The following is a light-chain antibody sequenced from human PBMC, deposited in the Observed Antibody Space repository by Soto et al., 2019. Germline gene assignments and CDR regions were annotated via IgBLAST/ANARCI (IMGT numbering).Light chain of an antibody. J-gene: IGLJ1*01. CDR3: RSYTTSSTHLYA. CDR1: SRDVGAYNF. Sequence: QSALAQPASVSGSPGQSITISCTGTSRDVGAYNFVSWYQQYPGKAPKLMIYEVRNRPSGVSNRFSGSKSGNTASLTISGLQSEEAADYHCRSYTTSSTHLYAFATGTKV. CDR2: EVR. V-gene: IGLV2-14*01.